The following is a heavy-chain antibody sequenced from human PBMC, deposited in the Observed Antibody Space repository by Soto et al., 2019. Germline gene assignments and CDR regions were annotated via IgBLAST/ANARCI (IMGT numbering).Heavy chain of an antibody. V-gene: IGHV3-30-3*01. Sequence: GGSLRLSCAASGFTFSSYAMHWVRQAPGKGLEWVAVISYDGSNKYYADSVKGRFTISRDNSKNTLYLQMNSLRAEDTAVYYCARENEAVVPAAIDDYYYGMDVWGQGTTVTVS. CDR2: ISYDGSNK. D-gene: IGHD2-2*01. J-gene: IGHJ6*02. CDR1: GFTFSSYA. CDR3: ARENEAVVPAAIDDYYYGMDV.